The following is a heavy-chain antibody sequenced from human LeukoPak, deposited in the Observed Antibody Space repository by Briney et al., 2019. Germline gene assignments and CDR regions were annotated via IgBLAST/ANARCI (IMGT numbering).Heavy chain of an antibody. D-gene: IGHD3-10*01. V-gene: IGHV3-23*01. Sequence: GGSLRLSCAASGFAFSSYVMTWVRQAPGKGLEWVSGISVSGGGTYYADSVKGRFTISRDNSKNTLYLQMNSLRAEDTAVYYCAKSPTYGSGSYSYYFDYWGQGTLVTVSS. CDR3: AKSPTYGSGSYSYYFDY. J-gene: IGHJ4*02. CDR1: GFAFSSYV. CDR2: ISVSGGGT.